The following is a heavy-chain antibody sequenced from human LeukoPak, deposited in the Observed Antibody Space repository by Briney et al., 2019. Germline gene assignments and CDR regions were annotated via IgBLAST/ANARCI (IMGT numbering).Heavy chain of an antibody. D-gene: IGHD3-3*01. J-gene: IGHJ4*02. CDR1: GVSISSGSYY. Sequence: SETLSLTCTVSGVSISSGSYYWSWLRQPAGKGLEWIGRIYTSGSTNYNPSLKSRVTISVATSKNQFSLKLSSVTAADTAVYYCARADFWSGYYAYWGQGTLVTVSS. V-gene: IGHV4-61*02. CDR3: ARADFWSGYYAY. CDR2: IYTSGST.